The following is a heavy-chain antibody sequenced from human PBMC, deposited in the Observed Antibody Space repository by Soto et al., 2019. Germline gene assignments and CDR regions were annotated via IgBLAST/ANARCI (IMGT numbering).Heavy chain of an antibody. J-gene: IGHJ6*02. CDR3: ARDSRYCSSTSCYSSFPHYGMDV. V-gene: IGHV1-24*01. CDR2: IDPEVGKA. CDR1: GYILTELS. D-gene: IGHD2-2*01. Sequence: ASVKVSCKVSGYILTELSMHWVRQAPGKGLKWMGGIDPEVGKAIYAQKFQGRVTMTEDASTDTAYMELSSLRSEDTAVYYCARDSRYCSSTSCYSSFPHYGMDVWGQGTTVTVSS.